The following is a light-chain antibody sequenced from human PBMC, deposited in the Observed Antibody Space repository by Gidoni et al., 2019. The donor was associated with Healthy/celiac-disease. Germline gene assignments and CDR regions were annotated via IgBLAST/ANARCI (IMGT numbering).Light chain of an antibody. CDR2: SNN. CDR3: AAWDDSLNGWV. J-gene: IGLJ3*02. V-gene: IGLV1-44*01. CDR1: SSNIGSNT. Sequence: QPVLTPPPSASGTPGQRVTISCSGSSSNIGSNTVNWYQQLPGTAPKLLIDSNNQRPSGVPDRFSGSKSGTSASLAISGLQSEDEADYYCAAWDDSLNGWVFGGGTKLTVL.